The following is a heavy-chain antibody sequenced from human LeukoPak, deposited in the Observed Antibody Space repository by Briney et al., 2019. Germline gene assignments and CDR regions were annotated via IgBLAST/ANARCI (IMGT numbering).Heavy chain of an antibody. J-gene: IGHJ4*02. CDR2: ISGSGGST. Sequence: GGSLRLSCAASGFTFSSYAMSWVRQAPGKGLEWVSAISGSGGSTYYADSVKGRFTISRDNSRNTLYLQMNSLRAEDTAVYYCAKRYCTSTSCSLFDYWGQGTLVTVSS. CDR1: GFTFSSYA. V-gene: IGHV3-23*01. D-gene: IGHD2-2*01. CDR3: AKRYCTSTSCSLFDY.